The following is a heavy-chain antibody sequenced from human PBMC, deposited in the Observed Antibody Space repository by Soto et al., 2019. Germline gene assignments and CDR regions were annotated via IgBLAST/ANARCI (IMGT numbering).Heavy chain of an antibody. V-gene: IGHV3-66*01. Sequence: EVQLVESGGGLVQPGGSLRLSCAASGFTISSNYMSWVRQAPGKGLEWVSVIYSGGSTYYADSVKGRFTISRDNSKNTLYLQMNSLRAEDTAVYYCARDRIPTGMDVWGQGTTVTVSS. CDR1: GFTISSNY. J-gene: IGHJ6*02. CDR2: IYSGGST. CDR3: ARDRIPTGMDV.